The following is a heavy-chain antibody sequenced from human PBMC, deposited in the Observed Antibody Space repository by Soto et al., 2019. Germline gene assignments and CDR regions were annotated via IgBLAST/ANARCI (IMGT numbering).Heavy chain of an antibody. CDR2: INHSGST. J-gene: IGHJ4*02. CDR1: GGSFSGYY. Sequence: QVQLQQWGAGLLKPSETLSLTCAVYGGSFSGYYWSWIRQPPGKGVEWIGEINHSGSTNYNPSLKSRVTISVDTAKNQYSLKLSSVTAEDTAVYYCARVGIVVVPAAIDFWGQGTLVTGSS. V-gene: IGHV4-34*01. D-gene: IGHD2-2*01. CDR3: ARVGIVVVPAAIDF.